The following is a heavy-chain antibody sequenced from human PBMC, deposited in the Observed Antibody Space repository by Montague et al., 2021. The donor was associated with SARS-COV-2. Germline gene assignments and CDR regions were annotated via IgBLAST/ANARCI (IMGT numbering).Heavy chain of an antibody. CDR2: INHSGST. V-gene: IGHV4-34*01. CDR3: ARPGCSSTSCYGPLGY. Sequence: SETLSLTCAVYGESFSGYYWSWIRQPPGKGLEWIGEINHSGSTNSNPSLKSRLTISVDTSKNQFSLKLSSVTAADTAVYYCARPGCSSTSCYGPLGYWGRGTLVTVSS. D-gene: IGHD2-2*01. J-gene: IGHJ4*02. CDR1: GESFSGYY.